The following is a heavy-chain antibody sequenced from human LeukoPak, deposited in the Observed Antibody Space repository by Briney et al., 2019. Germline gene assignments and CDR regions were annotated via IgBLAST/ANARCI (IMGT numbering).Heavy chain of an antibody. CDR2: ISYDGSNK. Sequence: GGALRLSCAASGFTFSSYAMHWVRQAPGKGLEWVAVISYDGSNKYYADSVKGRFTISRDNSKNTLYLQMNRLRAEDTAVYYRARTVIGDYWGQGALVSVCS. CDR1: GFTFSSYA. V-gene: IGHV3-30-3*01. D-gene: IGHD2/OR15-2a*01. CDR3: ARTVIGDY. J-gene: IGHJ4*02.